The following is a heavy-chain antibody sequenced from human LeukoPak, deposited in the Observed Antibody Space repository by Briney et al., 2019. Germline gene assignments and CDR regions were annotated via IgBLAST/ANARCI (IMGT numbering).Heavy chain of an antibody. CDR1: GGSISSGGYS. D-gene: IGHD2-15*01. Sequence: SETLSLTCAVSGGSISSGGYSWSWTRQPPGKGLEWIGEINHSGSTNYNPSLKSRVTISVDTSKNQFSLKLSSVTAADTAVYYCARGSIVVVVAASAWFDPWGQGTLVTVSS. J-gene: IGHJ5*02. V-gene: IGHV4-34*01. CDR2: INHSGST. CDR3: ARGSIVVVVAASAWFDP.